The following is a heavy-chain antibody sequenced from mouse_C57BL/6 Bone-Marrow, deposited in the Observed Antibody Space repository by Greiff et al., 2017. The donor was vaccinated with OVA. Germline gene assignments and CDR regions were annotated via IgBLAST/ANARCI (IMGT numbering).Heavy chain of an antibody. CDR2: IDPENGAT. V-gene: IGHV14-4*01. Sequence: VQLQQSGAELVRPGASVKLSCTASGFTFTDDYMHWVKQRPEQGLEWIGWIDPENGATEYASKFQGKATITADTSSNTAYLQLRSLTSEDTAVYYCTSYGNFDYWGQGTTLTVSS. CDR1: GFTFTDDY. CDR3: TSYGNFDY. D-gene: IGHD1-1*02. J-gene: IGHJ2*01.